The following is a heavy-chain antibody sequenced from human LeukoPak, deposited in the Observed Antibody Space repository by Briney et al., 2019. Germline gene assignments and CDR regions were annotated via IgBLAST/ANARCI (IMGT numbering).Heavy chain of an antibody. CDR3: ARETNYYDSSGYRPGDAFDI. Sequence: KPSETLSLTCAVYGGSFSGYYWSWTRQPPGKGLEWIGEINHSGSTNYNPSLKSRVTISVDTSKNQFSLKLSSVTAADTAVYYSARETNYYDSSGYRPGDAFDIWGQGTMVTVSS. CDR2: INHSGST. J-gene: IGHJ3*02. D-gene: IGHD3-22*01. CDR1: GGSFSGYY. V-gene: IGHV4-34*01.